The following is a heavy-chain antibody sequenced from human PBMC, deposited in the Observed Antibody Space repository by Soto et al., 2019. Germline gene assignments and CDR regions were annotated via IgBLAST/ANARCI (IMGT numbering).Heavy chain of an antibody. D-gene: IGHD1-26*01. J-gene: IGHJ5*02. CDR1: GYTFTSYG. Sequence: GASVKVSCKASGYTFTSYGISWVRQAPGQGLEWMGWISAYSGNTNYAQKLQGRVTMTTDTSTSTAYMELRSLRSDDTAVYYCARVHSGSYYFMYWFDPWGQGTLVTVSS. CDR2: ISAYSGNT. V-gene: IGHV1-18*01. CDR3: ARVHSGSYYFMYWFDP.